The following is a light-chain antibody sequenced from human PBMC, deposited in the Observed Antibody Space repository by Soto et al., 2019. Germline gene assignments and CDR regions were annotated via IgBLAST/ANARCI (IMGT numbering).Light chain of an antibody. Sequence: EIVMTQSPATLSVSLGDRATLSCRASQSVGSYLAWYQQKPGQAPRLLIYGTSTRATGIPARFSGSGSETDFTLTISSLQSEDFAVYYCQQYDSWPPSYTFAQGTKLEIK. J-gene: IGKJ2*01. CDR1: QSVGSY. V-gene: IGKV3-15*01. CDR2: GTS. CDR3: QQYDSWPPSYT.